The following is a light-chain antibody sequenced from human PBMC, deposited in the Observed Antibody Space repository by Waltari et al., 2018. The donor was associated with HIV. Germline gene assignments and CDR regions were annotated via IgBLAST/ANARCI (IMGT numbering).Light chain of an antibody. CDR2: SND. J-gene: IGLJ2*01. CDR3: AAWDDSLNGPV. V-gene: IGLV1-44*01. Sequence: QSVLTQPPSASGTPGQRVTISCSGRSSNIGSNYVNWYQQLPGTAPKLLIDSNDQRPSGVPDRFSGSKSGTSASLAISGLQSGDEADYYCAAWDDSLNGPVFGGGTKLTVL. CDR1: SSNIGSNY.